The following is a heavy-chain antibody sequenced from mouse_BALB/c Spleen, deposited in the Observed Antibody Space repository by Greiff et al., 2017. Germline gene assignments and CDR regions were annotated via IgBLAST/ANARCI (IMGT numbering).Heavy chain of an antibody. V-gene: IGHV3-6*02. CDR2: ISYDGSN. D-gene: IGHD1-2*01. CDR3: ARARIGKFITTANGYFDY. Sequence: EVKLQEPGPGFVKPSQSLSLTCSVTGFSITSGYYWYWIRQSPGNKLEWIGNISYDGSNNYNPSLKNRISITRDTSKNQFFLKLNSVTTEHTATYYCARARIGKFITTANGYFDYWGQGTTLTVSS. J-gene: IGHJ2*01. CDR1: GFSITSGYY.